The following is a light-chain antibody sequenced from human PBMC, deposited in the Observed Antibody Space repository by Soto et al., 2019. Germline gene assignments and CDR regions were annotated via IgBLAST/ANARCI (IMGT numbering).Light chain of an antibody. J-gene: IGLJ3*02. CDR3: ETWDSHTQV. V-gene: IGLV4-60*02. CDR2: LEGSGNY. CDR1: SGHSSFL. Sequence: QSVLTQSASASASLGSSVKLTCTLSSGHSSFLIAWHQQQPGKAPRYLMRLEGSGNYNKGSGVPDRFSGSSSGADRYLTIANLQYEDEADYYFETWDSHTQVFGGGTKLTVL.